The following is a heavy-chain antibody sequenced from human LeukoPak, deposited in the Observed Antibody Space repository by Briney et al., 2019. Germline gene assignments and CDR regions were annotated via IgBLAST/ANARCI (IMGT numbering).Heavy chain of an antibody. CDR3: ARVRYYGSGKYFDY. CDR1: GGSISSYY. D-gene: IGHD3-10*01. Sequence: KTSETLSLTCTVSGGSISSYYWSWIRQPPGKGLEWIGYIYYSGSTNYNPSLKSRVTISVDTSKDQFSLKLSSVTAADTAVYYCARVRYYGSGKYFDYWGQGTLVTVSS. CDR2: IYYSGST. J-gene: IGHJ4*02. V-gene: IGHV4-59*01.